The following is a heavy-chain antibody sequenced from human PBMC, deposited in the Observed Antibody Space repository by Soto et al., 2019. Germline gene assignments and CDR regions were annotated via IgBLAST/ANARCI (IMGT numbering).Heavy chain of an antibody. CDR1: GYTFNFYG. Sequence: QVQLVQSGAEVKKPGASVKVSCKASGYTFNFYGITWVLQAPGQGLEWMGWISGFNGNTNYAADLQGRVTMTTDTSTSTAYMELRGLRSVDTAVYYCARIGVSSGHESPDFDSWGQGTLVTVSS. CDR3: ARIGVSSGHESPDFDS. CDR2: ISGFNGNT. V-gene: IGHV1-18*01. J-gene: IGHJ4*02. D-gene: IGHD3-16*01.